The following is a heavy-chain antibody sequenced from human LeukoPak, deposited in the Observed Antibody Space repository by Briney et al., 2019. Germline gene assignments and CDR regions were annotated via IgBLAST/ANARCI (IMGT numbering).Heavy chain of an antibody. J-gene: IGHJ4*02. CDR2: IQEDGSEK. CDR3: ARIRPRDRPFEY. D-gene: IGHD5-24*01. Sequence: GGSLRLSCAASGFSFSIYWMTWVRQAPGKGLEWVASIQEDGSEKYYVDSVKGRFIISRDNARDSLYLGMTSLRAENTAVYFCARIRPRDRPFEYWGQGTQLTVSS. CDR1: GFSFSIYW. V-gene: IGHV3-7*05.